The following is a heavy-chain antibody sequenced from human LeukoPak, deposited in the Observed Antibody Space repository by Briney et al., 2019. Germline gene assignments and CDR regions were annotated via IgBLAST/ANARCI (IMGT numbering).Heavy chain of an antibody. Sequence: GGSLRLSCAASGFTFSSYGMHWVRQAPGKGLEWVAFIRYDGSNKYYADSVKGRFTISRDNSKNTLYLQMNSLRAEDTAVYYCAKAPLTYCSGGSCYIDYWGQGTLVTVPS. D-gene: IGHD2-15*01. CDR1: GFTFSSYG. CDR2: IRYDGSNK. CDR3: AKAPLTYCSGGSCYIDY. J-gene: IGHJ4*02. V-gene: IGHV3-30*02.